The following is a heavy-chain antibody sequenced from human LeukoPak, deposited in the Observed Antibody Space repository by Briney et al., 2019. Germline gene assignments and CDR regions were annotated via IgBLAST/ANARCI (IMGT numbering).Heavy chain of an antibody. CDR1: GFTFSSYA. V-gene: IGHV3-30-3*01. CDR3: ARDSAFPSLSYYDFWSGSSGGDY. CDR2: ISYDGSNK. Sequence: GGSLRLSCAASGFTFSSYAMHWVRQAPGKGLEWVAVISYDGSNKYYADSVKGRFTISRDNSKNTLYLQMNSLRAEDTAVYYCARDSAFPSLSYYDFWSGSSGGDYWGQGTLVTVSS. D-gene: IGHD3-3*01. J-gene: IGHJ4*02.